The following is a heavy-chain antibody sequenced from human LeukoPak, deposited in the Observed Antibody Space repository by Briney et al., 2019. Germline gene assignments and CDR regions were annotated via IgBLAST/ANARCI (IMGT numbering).Heavy chain of an antibody. CDR2: ISWNSGSI. Sequence: GGSLRLSCAASGFTFDDYAMHWVRQAPGKGLEWVSGISWNSGSIGYADSVKGRFTISRDNAKNSLYLQMNSLRAEDTAVYYCARDLYYYAYYYMDVWGKGTTVTVSS. CDR1: GFTFDDYA. V-gene: IGHV3-9*01. J-gene: IGHJ6*03. CDR3: ARDLYYYAYYYMDV.